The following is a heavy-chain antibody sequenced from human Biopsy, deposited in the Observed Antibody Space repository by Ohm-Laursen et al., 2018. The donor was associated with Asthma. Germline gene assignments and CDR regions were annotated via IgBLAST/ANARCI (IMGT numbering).Heavy chain of an antibody. CDR2: INPNSGGT. CDR1: GYTFIGCH. J-gene: IGHJ5*02. V-gene: IGHV1-2*06. CDR3: ARGQKSAGDRWFDP. D-gene: IGHD6-13*01. Sequence: ASVKVSCNASGYTFIGCHIHWMRQAPGQGLEWMGRINPNSGGTNYAQKFQGRVTMTRDTSISTAYMEVSRLRSDDTAVYYCARGQKSAGDRWFDPWGQGALVTVSS.